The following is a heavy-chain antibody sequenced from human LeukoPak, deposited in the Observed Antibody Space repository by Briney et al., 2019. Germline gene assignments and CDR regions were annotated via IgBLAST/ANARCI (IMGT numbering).Heavy chain of an antibody. J-gene: IGHJ4*02. D-gene: IGHD5-12*01. CDR1: GFTFSRYS. CDR3: AREDVDIDVIDY. V-gene: IGHV3-30*09. Sequence: GGSLRLSCAASGFTFSRYSMHWVRQAPGKGPEWVAVIFFDESRKYYADSVKGRFAISRDNSKNTLYLQMSSLRAEDTAVYYCAREDVDIDVIDYWGQGTLVTVSS. CDR2: IFFDESRK.